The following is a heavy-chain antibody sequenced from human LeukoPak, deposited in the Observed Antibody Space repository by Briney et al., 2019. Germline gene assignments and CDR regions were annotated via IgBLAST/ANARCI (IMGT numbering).Heavy chain of an antibody. D-gene: IGHD5-18*01. J-gene: IGHJ4*02. Sequence: GASVKVSCKASGGTFSSYALSWVRQAPGQGLEWMGRIIPIFGTANYAQKFQGRVTITTDESTSTAYMELSSLRSEDTAVYYCARRGYSYGYYFDYWGQGTLVTVSS. CDR3: ARRGYSYGYYFDY. V-gene: IGHV1-69*05. CDR1: GGTFSSYA. CDR2: IIPIFGTA.